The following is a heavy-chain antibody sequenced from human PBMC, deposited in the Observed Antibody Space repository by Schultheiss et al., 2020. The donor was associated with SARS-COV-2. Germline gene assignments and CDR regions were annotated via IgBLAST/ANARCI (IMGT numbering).Heavy chain of an antibody. V-gene: IGHV5-51*01. Sequence: GESLKISCKGSGYSFTSYWIGWVRQMPGKGLEWMGIIYPGDSDTRYSPSFQGQVTISADKSISTAYLQWSSLKASDTAMYYCASGIAAAGETDYYYYGMDVWGQGTTVTVSS. J-gene: IGHJ6*02. CDR2: IYPGDSDT. CDR1: GYSFTSYW. CDR3: ASGIAAAGETDYYYYGMDV. D-gene: IGHD6-13*01.